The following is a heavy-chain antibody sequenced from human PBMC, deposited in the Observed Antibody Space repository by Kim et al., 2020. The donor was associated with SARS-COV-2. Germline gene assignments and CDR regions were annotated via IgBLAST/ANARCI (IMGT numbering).Heavy chain of an antibody. D-gene: IGHD6-19*01. CDR2: IYSGGSST. CDR1: GFTFSSYA. Sequence: GGSLRLSCAASGFTFSSYAMSWVRQAPGKGLEWVSVIYSGGSSTYYADSVKGRFTISRDNSKNTLYLQMNSLRAEDTAVYYCAKEIGGYSSGWLRVGFDYWGQGTLVTVSS. CDR3: AKEIGGYSSGWLRVGFDY. V-gene: IGHV3-23*03. J-gene: IGHJ4*02.